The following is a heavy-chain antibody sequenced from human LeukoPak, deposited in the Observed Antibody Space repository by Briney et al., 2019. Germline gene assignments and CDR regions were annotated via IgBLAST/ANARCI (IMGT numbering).Heavy chain of an antibody. D-gene: IGHD3-10*01. CDR1: RFTFSSYSMN. Sequence: GSLRLSCAASRFTFSSYSMNWVRQAPGKGLEWIGTIYYSGSAYYNPSLKSRVTISVDTSKNQFSLKLSSVTAADTAVYYCARHPYYFGSGRNYEGYYFDLWGQGTPVTVSS. J-gene: IGHJ4*02. CDR2: IYYSGSA. V-gene: IGHV4-59*05. CDR3: ARHPYYFGSGRNYEGYYFDL.